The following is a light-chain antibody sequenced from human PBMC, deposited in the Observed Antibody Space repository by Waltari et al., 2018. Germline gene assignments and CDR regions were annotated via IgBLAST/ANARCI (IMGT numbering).Light chain of an antibody. CDR1: SSDVGGYNY. J-gene: IGLJ1*01. Sequence: QSALTQPASVSGSPGQSITISCTGTSSDVGGYNYVSWYQHHPGKAPKLMIYAVNKRPSWVSNRFSGSKSGNTASLTISGLQTEDEADYYCTSYTSSSTYVFGIGTKVTVL. CDR2: AVN. CDR3: TSYTSSSTYV. V-gene: IGLV2-14*03.